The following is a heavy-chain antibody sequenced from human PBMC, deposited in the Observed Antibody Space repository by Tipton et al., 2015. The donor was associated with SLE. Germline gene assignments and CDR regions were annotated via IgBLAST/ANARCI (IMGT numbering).Heavy chain of an antibody. V-gene: IGHV3-48*01. Sequence: SLRLSCAASGFTFSSYSMNWVRQAPGKGLEWVSYISSSSSTIYYADSVKGRFTISRDKAKNSLYLQMNSLRAEDPAVYYCAKPGLSRGVVGALGYWGQGTLVTVSS. J-gene: IGHJ4*02. CDR3: AKPGLSRGVVGALGY. D-gene: IGHD1-26*01. CDR1: GFTFSSYS. CDR2: ISSSSSTI.